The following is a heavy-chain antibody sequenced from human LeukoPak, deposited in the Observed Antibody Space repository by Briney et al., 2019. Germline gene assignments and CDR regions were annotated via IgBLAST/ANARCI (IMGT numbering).Heavy chain of an antibody. J-gene: IGHJ5*02. CDR2: IKQDGSVN. V-gene: IGHV3-7*05. CDR3: ARASNPWLQLT. D-gene: IGHD5-24*01. CDR1: GFTFSNYW. Sequence: GGSLRLSCAASGFTFSNYWMIWVRQAPGKGLEWVGNIKQDGSVNRYADSVRGRFTISRDNAQTSLYLQMNSLRAEDAAVYYCARASNPWLQLTWGQGTLVTVSS.